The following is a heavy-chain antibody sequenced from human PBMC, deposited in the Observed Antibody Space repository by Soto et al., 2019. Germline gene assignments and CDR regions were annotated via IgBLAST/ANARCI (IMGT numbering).Heavy chain of an antibody. Sequence: GVLRLSCAASGFTFSSYSMNWVRQAPGKGLEWVSYISSSSSTIYYADSVKGRFTISRDNAKNSLYLQMNSLRAEDTAVYYCAKDQGSSWYEIDYWGQGTLVTVSS. CDR2: ISSSSSTI. D-gene: IGHD6-13*01. CDR1: GFTFSSYS. V-gene: IGHV3-48*01. CDR3: AKDQGSSWYEIDY. J-gene: IGHJ4*02.